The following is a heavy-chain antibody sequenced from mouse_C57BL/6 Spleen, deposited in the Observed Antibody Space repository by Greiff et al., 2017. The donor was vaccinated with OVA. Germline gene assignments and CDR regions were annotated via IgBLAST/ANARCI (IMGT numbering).Heavy chain of an antibody. V-gene: IGHV1-52*01. D-gene: IGHD2-4*01. CDR2: IDPSDSET. CDR3: ARYYDYSYAMDY. Sequence: VKLQQSGAELVRPGSSVKLSCKASGYTFTSYWMPWVKQRPIQGLEWIGNIDPSDSETHYNQKFKDKATLTVDKSSSTAYMQLSSLTSEDSAVYYCARYYDYSYAMDYWGQGTSVTVSS. CDR1: GYTFTSYW. J-gene: IGHJ4*01.